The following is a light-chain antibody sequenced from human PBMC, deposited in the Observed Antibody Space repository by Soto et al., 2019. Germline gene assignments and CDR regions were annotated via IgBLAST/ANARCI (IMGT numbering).Light chain of an antibody. Sequence: DIPLTQSPSTLSASVGDRINITCRASQSISSGVAWYQQRPGKAPRLLIYDASSLKSGVPSRFSGSGSGTAFSLTIRSLQPDDCATYYCQQYDAYGFTFGQGTKLEIK. V-gene: IGKV1-5*01. CDR2: DAS. CDR3: QQYDAYGFT. J-gene: IGKJ2*01. CDR1: QSISSG.